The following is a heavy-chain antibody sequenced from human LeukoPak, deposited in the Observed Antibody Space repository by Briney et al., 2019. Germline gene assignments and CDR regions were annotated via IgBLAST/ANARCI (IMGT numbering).Heavy chain of an antibody. CDR1: GYTLTELS. D-gene: IGHD3-16*01. J-gene: IGHJ4*02. Sequence: ASVKVSCKVSGYTLTELSMHWVRQAPGKGLEWMGGFDPEHGETVYAQKFQGRLTMTEDTSTHTAYMELSRLRSDDTAVYYCARVRLVDYDYVWGSFYFDYWGQGTLVTVSS. CDR3: ARVRLVDYDYVWGSFYFDY. CDR2: FDPEHGET. V-gene: IGHV1-24*01.